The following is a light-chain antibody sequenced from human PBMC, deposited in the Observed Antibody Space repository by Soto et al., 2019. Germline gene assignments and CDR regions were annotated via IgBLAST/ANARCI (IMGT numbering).Light chain of an antibody. CDR2: KAS. Sequence: DAVMTQSPLSLPVALGQPAAISCRSSQSLVYSDGNSYLNWFQQRPGQSPRRLIYKASNRDPGVPDRFSGSGSGTDFTLKITRVEAEDVRVYYCMQGTHWPWTFGQGTKVEIK. CDR3: MQGTHWPWT. V-gene: IGKV2-30*01. J-gene: IGKJ1*01. CDR1: QSLVYSDGNSY.